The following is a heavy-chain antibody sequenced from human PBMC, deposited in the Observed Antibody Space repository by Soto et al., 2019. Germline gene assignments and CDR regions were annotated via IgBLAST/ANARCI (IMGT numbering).Heavy chain of an antibody. CDR1: GYTFTAHT. J-gene: IGHJ4*02. Sequence: QIQLVQSGAVVKKPGASVTVSCKASGYTFTAHTLHWVRQAPGQRLEWMGWIFPGNGNTRYSQNLQGRVTIGSDTSATTAYMELSSLGSEDTAVYYCAREMAGWGPHQDWGQGTLVIVSS. D-gene: IGHD3-16*01. CDR3: AREMAGWGPHQD. V-gene: IGHV1-3*01. CDR2: IFPGNGNT.